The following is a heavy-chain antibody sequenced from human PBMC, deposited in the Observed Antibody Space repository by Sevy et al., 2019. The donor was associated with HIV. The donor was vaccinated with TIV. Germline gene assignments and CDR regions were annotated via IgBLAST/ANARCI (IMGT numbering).Heavy chain of an antibody. CDR3: AREGRLEVVPAAVYYYYGMDV. CDR2: ISAYNGNT. J-gene: IGHJ6*02. Sequence: ASVKVSCKASGYTFTSYGISWVRQAPGQGLEWMGWISAYNGNTNYAQKLQGTVTMTTDTSTSTAYMELRSLRSDDTAVYYRAREGRLEVVPAAVYYYYGMDVWGQGTTVTVSS. CDR1: GYTFTSYG. D-gene: IGHD2-2*01. V-gene: IGHV1-18*01.